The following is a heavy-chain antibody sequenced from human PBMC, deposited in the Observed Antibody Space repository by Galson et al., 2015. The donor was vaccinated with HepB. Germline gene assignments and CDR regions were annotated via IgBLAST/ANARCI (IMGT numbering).Heavy chain of an antibody. V-gene: IGHV3-48*04. CDR1: GFTFSSYS. D-gene: IGHD3-22*01. Sequence: SLRLSCAASGFTFSSYSMNWVRQAPGKGLEWVSYISSSSSTIYYADSVKGRFTISRDNAKNSLYLQMNSLRAEDTAVYYRARDLGYYYDSSGYYHFDYWGQGTLVTVSS. J-gene: IGHJ4*02. CDR2: ISSSSSTI. CDR3: ARDLGYYYDSSGYYHFDY.